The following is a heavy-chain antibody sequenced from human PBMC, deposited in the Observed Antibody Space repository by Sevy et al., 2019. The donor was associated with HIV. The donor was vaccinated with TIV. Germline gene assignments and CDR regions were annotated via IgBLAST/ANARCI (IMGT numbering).Heavy chain of an antibody. CDR2: ISYDGSNK. Sequence: GGSLRLSCAASGFTFSSYAMHWVRQAPGKGLEWVAVISYDGSNKYYADSVKGRFTISRDNSKNTLYLQMNSLRAEDTAVYYCARDIAAAGMAYYYYYGMDVWGQGTTVTVSS. J-gene: IGHJ6*02. D-gene: IGHD6-13*01. CDR3: ARDIAAAGMAYYYYYGMDV. CDR1: GFTFSSYA. V-gene: IGHV3-30-3*01.